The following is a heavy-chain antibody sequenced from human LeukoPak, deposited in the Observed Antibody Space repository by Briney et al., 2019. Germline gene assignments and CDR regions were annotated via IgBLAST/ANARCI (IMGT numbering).Heavy chain of an antibody. CDR2: IRSDGSNI. Sequence: PGGSLRLSCAASGFTFSSYGMHWVRQAPGKGLEWVAFIRSDGSNIYYADSVKGRFTVSRDNSKNTLYLQMDSLRPEDTAVYYCAKGQLGIQSSKWFDPWGQGTLVTVSS. D-gene: IGHD7-27*01. V-gene: IGHV3-30*02. CDR3: AKGQLGIQSSKWFDP. J-gene: IGHJ5*02. CDR1: GFTFSSYG.